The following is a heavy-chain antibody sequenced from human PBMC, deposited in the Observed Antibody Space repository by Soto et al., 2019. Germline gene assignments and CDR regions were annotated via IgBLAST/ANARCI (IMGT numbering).Heavy chain of an antibody. CDR1: GGSISSGGYY. CDR3: ASTTIFGVVIG. V-gene: IGHV4-31*03. D-gene: IGHD3-3*01. J-gene: IGHJ4*02. Sequence: TLALTCTVSGGSISSGGYYWSWIRQHPGKGLEWIGYIYYSGSTYYNPSLKSRVTISVDTSKNQFSLKLSSVTAADTAVYYCASTTIFGVVIGWGQGTLVTVSS. CDR2: IYYSGST.